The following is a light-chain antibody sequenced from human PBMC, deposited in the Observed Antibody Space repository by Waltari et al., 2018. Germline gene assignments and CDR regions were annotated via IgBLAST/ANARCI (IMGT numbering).Light chain of an antibody. J-gene: IGKJ2*01. CDR2: DAS. CDR3: QQYNSYHT. CDR1: QGISSA. Sequence: AIHLTQSPSSLSASVGDRITITCRASQGISSALAWYQQKPGESPKFLIYDASSLQSGVPSRFSGSASGTDFTLTITSLQPEDFATYYCQQYNSYHTFGQGTKLEIK. V-gene: IGKV1-13*02.